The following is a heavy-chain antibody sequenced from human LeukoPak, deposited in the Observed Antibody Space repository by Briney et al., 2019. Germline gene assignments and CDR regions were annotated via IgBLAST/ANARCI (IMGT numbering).Heavy chain of an antibody. J-gene: IGHJ4*02. CDR3: AREGTGTYYDFWSGYSRHPLFDY. CDR2: IYTSGST. D-gene: IGHD3-3*01. CDR1: GGSISSYY. V-gene: IGHV4-4*07. Sequence: SETLSLTCTVSGGSISSYYWSWIRQPAGKELEWIGRIYTSGSTSYNPSLKSRVTMSVDTSKNQFSLRLSSVTAADTAVYYCAREGTGTYYDFWSGYSRHPLFDYWGQGTLVTVSS.